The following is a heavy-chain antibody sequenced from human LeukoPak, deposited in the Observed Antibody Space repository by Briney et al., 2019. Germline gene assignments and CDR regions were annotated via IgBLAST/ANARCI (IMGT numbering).Heavy chain of an antibody. CDR1: GFTFSSYW. CDR3: ARPYSGFFAAFDV. V-gene: IGHV3-7*02. CDR2: INEDGSEK. J-gene: IGHJ3*01. Sequence: PGGSLRLSCAASGFTFSSYWMSWVRQAPGKGLEWVANINEDGSEKYFVDSVKGRFSISRDNSKKTLYLHMTSLRAEDTAVYYCARPYSGFFAAFDVWGQGTMVTVSS. D-gene: IGHD3-10*01.